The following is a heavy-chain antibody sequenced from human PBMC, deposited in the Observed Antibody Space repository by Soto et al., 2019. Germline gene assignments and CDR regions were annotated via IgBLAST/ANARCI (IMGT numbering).Heavy chain of an antibody. CDR3: ARLAAGSRQPLDY. D-gene: IGHD3-10*01. Sequence: SVKVSCKASGGTFSSYTSSRVRQAPGQGLEWMGRIIPILGIANYAQKFQGRVTITADKSTSTAYMELSSLRSEDTAVYYCARLAAGSRQPLDYWGQGTLVTVSS. CDR1: GGTFSSYT. CDR2: IIPILGIA. J-gene: IGHJ4*02. V-gene: IGHV1-69*02.